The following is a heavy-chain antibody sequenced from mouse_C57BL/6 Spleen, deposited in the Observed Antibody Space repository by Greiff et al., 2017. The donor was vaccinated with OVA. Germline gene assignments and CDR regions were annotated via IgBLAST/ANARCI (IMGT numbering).Heavy chain of an antibody. D-gene: IGHD1-1*01. J-gene: IGHJ2*01. CDR3: ARCDTTVVADLVDY. CDR1: GYTFTSYW. Sequence: QVQLQQPGAELVKPGASVKLSCKASGYTFTSYWMHWVKQRPGQGLEWIGMIHPNSGSTNYNEKFKSKATLTVDKSSSTAYMQLSSLTSEDSAVYYCARCDTTVVADLVDYWGQGTTLTVSS. CDR2: IHPNSGST. V-gene: IGHV1-64*01.